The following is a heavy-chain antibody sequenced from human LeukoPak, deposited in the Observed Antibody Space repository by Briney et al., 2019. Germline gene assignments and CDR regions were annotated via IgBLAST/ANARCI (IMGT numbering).Heavy chain of an antibody. D-gene: IGHD1-1*01. V-gene: IGHV1-69*13. Sequence: GASVKVSCKASGGTFSSYAISWVRQAPGQGLEWMGGIIPIFGTANYAQKFQGRVTITADESTSTAYMELSSLRSEDTAVYYCARFSPYSLERPVHNWFDPWGQGTLVTVSS. CDR2: IIPIFGTA. CDR3: ARFSPYSLERPVHNWFDP. J-gene: IGHJ5*02. CDR1: GGTFSSYA.